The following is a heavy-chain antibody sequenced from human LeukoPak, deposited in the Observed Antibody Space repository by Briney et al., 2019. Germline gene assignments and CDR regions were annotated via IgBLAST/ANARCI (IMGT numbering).Heavy chain of an antibody. D-gene: IGHD1-26*01. J-gene: IGHJ4*02. CDR2: IYYSGST. CDR3: ARTGTYSGSQRGDY. V-gene: IGHV4-39*01. Sequence: SETLSLTCTVSGGSISSSSYYWGWIRQPPGKWLEWIGSIYYSGSTYYNPSLKSRVTISVDTSKNQFSLKLSSVTAADTAVYYCARTGTYSGSQRGDYWGQGTLVTVSS. CDR1: GGSISSSSYY.